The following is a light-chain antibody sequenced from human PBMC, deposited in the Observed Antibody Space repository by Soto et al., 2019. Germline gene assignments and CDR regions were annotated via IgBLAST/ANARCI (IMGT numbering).Light chain of an antibody. V-gene: IGLV2-8*01. CDR1: SGDVGGYYY. Sequence: QSALTQPASVSGSPGQSITISCTGTSGDVGGYYYVSWYQQLPGKAPKLMIYEVSKRPSGVPDRFSGSKSGNTASLTVSGLQAEDEADYYCSSYAGSNNLGVFGGGTKLTVL. CDR3: SSYAGSNNLGV. J-gene: IGLJ2*01. CDR2: EVS.